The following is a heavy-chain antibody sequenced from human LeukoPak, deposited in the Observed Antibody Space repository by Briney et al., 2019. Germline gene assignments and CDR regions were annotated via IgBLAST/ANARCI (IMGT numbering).Heavy chain of an antibody. D-gene: IGHD5-18*01. CDR1: GFSFSSYA. V-gene: IGHV3-64*01. J-gene: IGHJ4*02. CDR2: ISSNGGST. Sequence: GGSLRLSCAASGFSFSSYAMSWVRQAPGKGLEYVSAISSNGGSTYYANSVKGRFTISRDNAKNTLYLQMDSPKAEDMAVYYCARGDSYGHSIDYWGQGTLVTVSS. CDR3: ARGDSYGHSIDY.